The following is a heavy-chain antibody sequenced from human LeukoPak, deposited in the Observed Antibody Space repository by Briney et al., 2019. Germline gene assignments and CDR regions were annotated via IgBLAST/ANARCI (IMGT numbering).Heavy chain of an antibody. V-gene: IGHV3-43*01. Sequence: GGSLRLSCAAYGFTFDDYTMHWVRQAPGKGLEWVSLISWDGGSTYYADSVKGRFTISRDNSKNSLYLQMNSLRTEDTALYYCAKDGEYSSSSGGYYFDYWGQGTLVTVSS. CDR3: AKDGEYSSSSGGYYFDY. J-gene: IGHJ4*02. D-gene: IGHD6-6*01. CDR1: GFTFDDYT. CDR2: ISWDGGST.